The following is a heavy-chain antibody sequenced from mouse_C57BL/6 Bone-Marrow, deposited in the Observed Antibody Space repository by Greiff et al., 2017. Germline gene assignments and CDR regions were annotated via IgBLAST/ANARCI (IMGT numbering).Heavy chain of an antibody. D-gene: IGHD1-1*01. V-gene: IGHV1-64*01. J-gene: IGHJ4*01. CDR2: IHPNSGST. CDR1: GYTFTSYW. Sequence: QVQLQQPGAELVKPGASVKLSCKASGYTFTSYWMHWVKQRPGQGLEWIGMIHPNSGSTNYNEKFKSKATLTVDKSSSTAYMQLSSLTSEDSAVYYCARKGDGSSGAMGCWGQGTSVTVSS. CDR3: ARKGDGSSGAMGC.